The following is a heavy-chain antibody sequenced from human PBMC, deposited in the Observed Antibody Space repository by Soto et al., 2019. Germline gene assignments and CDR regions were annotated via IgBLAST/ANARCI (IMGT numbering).Heavy chain of an antibody. CDR2: ISPYIDDT. CDR1: GYTFMDYT. D-gene: IGHD5-18*01. V-gene: IGHV1-18*01. CDR3: ARDGFYAGSRRYSYGDSPPRFYGMDV. Sequence: QVRLVQSGTEVQKPGASVKVSCKTSGYTFMDYTISWVRQAPGQGLEWMGWISPYIDDTKYSQNFQGRVTLTIDRSTRTAYMNLRSLRSADTAFYYCARDGFYAGSRRYSYGDSPPRFYGMDVWGQGTTITVS. J-gene: IGHJ6*02.